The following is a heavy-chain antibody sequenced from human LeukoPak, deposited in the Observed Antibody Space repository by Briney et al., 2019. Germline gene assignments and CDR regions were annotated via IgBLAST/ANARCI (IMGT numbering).Heavy chain of an antibody. D-gene: IGHD5-18*01. V-gene: IGHV4-61*02. J-gene: IGHJ4*02. CDR3: ARDLVDTVMSHLVLFDY. CDR2: IYISGST. CDR1: GGSIRSGSYY. Sequence: SQTLSLTCTVSGGSIRSGSYYWSWIRQSAGKGLEWIGRIYISGSTKYNPSLKSRVTISVGTSKNQFSLKLSSVTAADTAVYYCARDLVDTVMSHLVLFDYWGQGTLVTVSS.